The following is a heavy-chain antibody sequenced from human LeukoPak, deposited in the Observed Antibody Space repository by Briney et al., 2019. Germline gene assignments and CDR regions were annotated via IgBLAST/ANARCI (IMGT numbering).Heavy chain of an antibody. Sequence: PGGSLRLSCAASGFTFSSYWMSWVRQAPGKGLEWVANIKQDGSEKYYVDSVKGRFTISRDNAKNSLYLQMNSLRAEDMALYYCAKSIRSGWYAAFDIWGQGTMVTVSS. D-gene: IGHD6-19*01. CDR2: IKQDGSEK. CDR1: GFTFSSYW. J-gene: IGHJ3*02. CDR3: AKSIRSGWYAAFDI. V-gene: IGHV3-7*03.